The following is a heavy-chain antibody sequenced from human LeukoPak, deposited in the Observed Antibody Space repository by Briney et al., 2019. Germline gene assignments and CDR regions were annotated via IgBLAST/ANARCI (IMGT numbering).Heavy chain of an antibody. V-gene: IGHV4-39*07. CDR3: ARERYDFWSGSSDAFDI. Sequence: SETLSLTCTVSGGSISSTSYYWGWIRQPPGKGLEWIGSIYYNGDTYYNPSLKSRVTISVDTSENQFSLKLSSVTAADTAVYYCARERYDFWSGSSDAFDIWGQGTMVTVSS. CDR1: GGSISSTSYY. CDR2: IYYNGDT. D-gene: IGHD3-3*01. J-gene: IGHJ3*02.